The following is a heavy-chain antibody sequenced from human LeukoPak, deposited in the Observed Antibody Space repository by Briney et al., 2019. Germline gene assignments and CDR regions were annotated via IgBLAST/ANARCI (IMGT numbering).Heavy chain of an antibody. CDR1: GFTFGDYA. CDR2: IRSKAYGGKT. J-gene: IGHJ5*02. CDR3: TRDLPYKCSSTSCPPRWFDP. D-gene: IGHD2-2*01. V-gene: IGHV3-49*03. Sequence: GRALRLSCTASGFTFGDYAMSWFRQAPGKGLKWVGFIRSKAYGGKTEYAASVKGRFTISRDDSKSIVYLQMNSLKTEDTAVYYSTRDLPYKCSSTSCPPRWFDPWGQGTLVTVSS.